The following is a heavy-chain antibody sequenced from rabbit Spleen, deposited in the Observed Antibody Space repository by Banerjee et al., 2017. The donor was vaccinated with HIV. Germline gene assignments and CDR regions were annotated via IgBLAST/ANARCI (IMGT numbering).Heavy chain of an antibody. V-gene: IGHV1S45*01. CDR3: ARDSDYSGRHYYTL. CDR2: INTATTKA. CDR1: GFSFSDRDV. Sequence: QEQLVESGGGLVQPEGSLTLTCKASGFSFSDRDVMCWVRQAPGKGLEWIACINTATTKAVYANWAKGRLTISKTSSTTVTLQMTSLTGADTATYFCARDSDYSGRHYYTLWGPGTLVTVS. J-gene: IGHJ4*01. D-gene: IGHD8-1*01.